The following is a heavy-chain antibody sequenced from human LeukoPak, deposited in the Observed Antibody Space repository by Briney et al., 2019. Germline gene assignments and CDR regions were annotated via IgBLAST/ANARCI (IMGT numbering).Heavy chain of an antibody. D-gene: IGHD3-16*01. V-gene: IGHV3-30*02. CDR3: AKGWGGGKHLGSPPGMTV. Sequence: GGSLRLSCGAPGFTFSSYGMHWVRQAPGKGLEWVAFIRNDGRNKYYADSVKGRFTISRDNSKNTLYLQMNSLRAEDTAVYYLAKGWGGGKHLGSPPGMTVWGKGTTATVPS. CDR1: GFTFSSYG. CDR2: IRNDGRNK. J-gene: IGHJ6*04.